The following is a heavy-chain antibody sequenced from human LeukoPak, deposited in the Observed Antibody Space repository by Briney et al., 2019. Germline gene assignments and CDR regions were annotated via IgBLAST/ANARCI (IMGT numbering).Heavy chain of an antibody. D-gene: IGHD3-3*01. CDR3: ARRVSTLDYDFWSGSMDV. V-gene: IGHV5-51*01. J-gene: IGHJ6*03. CDR1: GYSFTSYW. CDR2: IYPCDYVT. Sequence: GESLKISCKGSGYSFTSYWIGWVRQMPGKGMEGMGIIYPCDYVTRYSPSVQGQVTISSDKSISTAYQQWSSLKASDTAMYYCARRVSTLDYDFWSGSMDVWGKGTTVTVSS.